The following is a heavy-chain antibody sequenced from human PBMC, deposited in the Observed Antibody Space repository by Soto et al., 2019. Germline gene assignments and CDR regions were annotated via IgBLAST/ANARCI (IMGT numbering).Heavy chain of an antibody. V-gene: IGHV4-34*01. Sequence: PSETLSLTCAVYGGSFSVYYWSWIRQPPGKGLEWIGEINHSGHTNYNPSLKSRGTISVDASKNHFSLKLTSVTAADTAVYYCARHGMDYYDSSGYYYSPYYFDYWGQGTLVTVSS. CDR1: GGSFSVYY. J-gene: IGHJ4*02. CDR2: INHSGHT. D-gene: IGHD3-22*01. CDR3: ARHGMDYYDSSGYYYSPYYFDY.